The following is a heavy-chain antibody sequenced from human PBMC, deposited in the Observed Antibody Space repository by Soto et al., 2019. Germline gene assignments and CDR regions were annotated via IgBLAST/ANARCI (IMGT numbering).Heavy chain of an antibody. CDR2: ITSDGKSK. J-gene: IGHJ5*02. CDR1: GFNFSNHC. D-gene: IGHD2-21*02. V-gene: IGHV3-74*01. CDR3: ARESGDWPLNWFDP. Sequence: VHLVESGGGLVQPGGSLRLSCAASGFNFSNHCMHWVRQRPGEGLVWVSRITSDGKSKAYAESVKGRFAISRDNAKNTLYLQMNGLTAEDTAVYYCARESGDWPLNWFDPWGQGTLVTVSS.